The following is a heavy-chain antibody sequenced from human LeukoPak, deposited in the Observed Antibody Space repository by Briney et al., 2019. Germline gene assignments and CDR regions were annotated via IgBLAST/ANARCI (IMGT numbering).Heavy chain of an antibody. Sequence: VATVKVSCKASGYTFTSYDINWVRQATGQGLEWMGWMNPNSGNTGYAQKFQGRVTMTRNTSISTAYMELSSLRSEDTAVYYCARRWLGARRNWFDPWGQGTLLTVSS. J-gene: IGHJ5*02. CDR2: MNPNSGNT. CDR3: ARRWLGARRNWFDP. CDR1: GYTFTSYD. D-gene: IGHD3-9*01. V-gene: IGHV1-8*01.